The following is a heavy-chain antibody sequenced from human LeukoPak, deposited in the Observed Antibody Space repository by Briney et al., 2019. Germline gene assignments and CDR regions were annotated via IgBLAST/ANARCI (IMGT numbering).Heavy chain of an antibody. CDR1: GFTFSSYA. J-gene: IGHJ3*02. Sequence: GGSLRLSCAASGFTFSSYAMSWVRQAPGKGLEWVSAISGSGGSTYYADSVKGRFTISRDNSKNTLYLQMNSLRAEDTAVYYCARAQGQLWLRPGRDAFDIWGQGTMVTVSS. D-gene: IGHD5-18*01. CDR2: ISGSGGST. V-gene: IGHV3-23*01. CDR3: ARAQGQLWLRPGRDAFDI.